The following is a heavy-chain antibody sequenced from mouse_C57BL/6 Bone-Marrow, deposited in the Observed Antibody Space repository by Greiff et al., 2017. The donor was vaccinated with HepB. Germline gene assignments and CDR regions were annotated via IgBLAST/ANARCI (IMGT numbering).Heavy chain of an antibody. J-gene: IGHJ4*01. Sequence: QVQLQQSGAELMKPGASVKLSCKATGYTFTGYWIEWVKQRPGHGLEWIGEILPGSGSTNYNEKFKGKATFTADTSSNTAYMQLSRLTTEDSAIYYCARGGYDYDGRVYYAMDYWGQGTSVTVSS. CDR3: ARGGYDYDGRVYYAMDY. CDR2: ILPGSGST. D-gene: IGHD2-4*01. CDR1: GYTFTGYW. V-gene: IGHV1-9*01.